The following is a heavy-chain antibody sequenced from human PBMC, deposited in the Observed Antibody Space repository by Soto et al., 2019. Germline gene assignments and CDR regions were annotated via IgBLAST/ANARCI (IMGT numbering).Heavy chain of an antibody. CDR1: GFTFSSYS. Sequence: DVRLLESGGGLVQPGGSLRLSCAASGFTFSSYSMSWVRQAPGKGLEWVSTIGTSASTYYGDSVRGLFTISRDNSRNTLYLQMNSLRAEDTAVYYCADLSRYCTSSNCDWGQGTLVTVSS. CDR3: ADLSRYCTSSNCD. CDR2: IGTSAST. D-gene: IGHD2-2*01. V-gene: IGHV3-23*01. J-gene: IGHJ4*02.